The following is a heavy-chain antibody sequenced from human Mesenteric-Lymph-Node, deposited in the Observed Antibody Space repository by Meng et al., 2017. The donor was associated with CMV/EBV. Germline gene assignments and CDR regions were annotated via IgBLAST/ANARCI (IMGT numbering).Heavy chain of an antibody. CDR2: IIPIFGKP. J-gene: IGHJ4*02. V-gene: IGHV1-69*01. CDR3: AKDGTWNFWSSSRLYYFDY. CDR1: FTNYS. Sequence: FTNYSMSCVRQAPGQGLEWMAGIIPIFGKPNYAQKFQCRVTITADESTSTAYLELNSLRSEDTAVNYCAKDGTWNFWSSSRLYYFDYWGQGTLVTVSS. D-gene: IGHD3-3*01.